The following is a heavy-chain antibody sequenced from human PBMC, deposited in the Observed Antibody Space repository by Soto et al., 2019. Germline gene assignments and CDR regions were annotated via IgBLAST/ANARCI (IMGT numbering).Heavy chain of an antibody. CDR1: GGPISSSSYY. CDR2: IYYSGST. Sequence: SETLSLTCTVSGGPISSSSYYWGWIRQPPGKGLEWIGSIYYSGSTYYNPSLKSRVTISVDTSKNQFSLKLSSVTAADTAGYYCARQFLIYFFCGAEGNGFDPRGQEPQVPVSS. D-gene: IGHD2-21*01. CDR3: ARQFLIYFFCGAEGNGFDP. J-gene: IGHJ5*02. V-gene: IGHV4-39*01.